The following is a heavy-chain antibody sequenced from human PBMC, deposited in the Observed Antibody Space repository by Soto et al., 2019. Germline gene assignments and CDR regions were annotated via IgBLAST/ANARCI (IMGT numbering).Heavy chain of an antibody. Sequence: GGSLRLSCAASGFTFSSYAMHWVRQAPGKGLEWVAVISYDGSNKYYADSVKGRFTISRDNSKNTLYLQMNSLRAEDTAVYYCARDEDGYNGGFDYWGQGTLVTVSS. D-gene: IGHD2-8*01. CDR1: GFTFSSYA. J-gene: IGHJ4*02. CDR3: ARDEDGYNGGFDY. V-gene: IGHV3-30-3*01. CDR2: ISYDGSNK.